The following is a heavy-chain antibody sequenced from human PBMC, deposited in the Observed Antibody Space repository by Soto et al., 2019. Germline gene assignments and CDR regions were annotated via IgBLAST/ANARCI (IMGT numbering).Heavy chain of an antibody. CDR2: IRSRGDRT. CDR3: AKQQGPGTPYYYAMDV. J-gene: IGHJ6*02. D-gene: IGHD1-1*01. V-gene: IGHV3-23*01. CDR1: GFTFSSYA. Sequence: XXSLSLSCAASGFTFSSYAMTWVPQAPGKGLEWVSVIRSRGDRTYYADSVKGRFTISRDNSRNTLYMQMNSLSVEDTAVYYCAKQQGPGTPYYYAMDVWGQGTTVTAP.